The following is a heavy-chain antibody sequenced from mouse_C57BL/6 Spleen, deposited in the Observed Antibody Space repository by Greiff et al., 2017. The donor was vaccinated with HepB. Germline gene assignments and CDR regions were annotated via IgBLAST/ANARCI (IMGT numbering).Heavy chain of an antibody. V-gene: IGHV1-59*01. CDR3: ARRGPYGAMDY. D-gene: IGHD1-1*02. Sequence: VQLQQPGAELVRPGPSVKLSCKASGYTFTSYWMHWVKQRPGQGLEWIGVIDPSDSYTNYNQKFKGKATLTVDTSSSTAYMQLSSLTSEDSAVYYCARRGPYGAMDYWGQGTSVTVSS. J-gene: IGHJ4*01. CDR2: IDPSDSYT. CDR1: GYTFTSYW.